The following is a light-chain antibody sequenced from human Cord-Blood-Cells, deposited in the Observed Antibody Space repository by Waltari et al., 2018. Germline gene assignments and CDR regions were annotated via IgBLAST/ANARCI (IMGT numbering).Light chain of an antibody. V-gene: IGKV3-20*01. CDR1: QSVSSSY. CDR3: QQYGSSPMYT. CDR2: GAS. J-gene: IGKJ2*01. Sequence: LSLSPGERATLSCRASQSVSSSYLAWYQQKPGQAPRLLIYGASSRATGIPDRFSGSGSGTDFTLTISRLEPEDFAVYYCQQYGSSPMYTFGQGTKLEIK.